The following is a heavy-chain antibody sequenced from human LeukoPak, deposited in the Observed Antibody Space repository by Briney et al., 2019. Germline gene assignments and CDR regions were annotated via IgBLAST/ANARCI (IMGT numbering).Heavy chain of an antibody. CDR1: GFTFSDYY. Sequence: PGGSLRLSCAASGFTFSDYYMSWIRQAPGKGLEWVSYISSSGSTIYYADSVKGRFTISRGNAKNSLYLQMNSLRAEDTAVYYCASNHDYGDPPGPWGQGTLVTVSS. CDR2: ISSSGSTI. D-gene: IGHD4-17*01. CDR3: ASNHDYGDPPGP. J-gene: IGHJ5*02. V-gene: IGHV3-11*01.